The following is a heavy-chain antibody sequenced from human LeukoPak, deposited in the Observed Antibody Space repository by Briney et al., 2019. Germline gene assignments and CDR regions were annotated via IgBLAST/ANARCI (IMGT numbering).Heavy chain of an antibody. CDR2: ISSSSSTI. J-gene: IGHJ3*02. CDR1: GFTFSSYS. Sequence: GGSLRLSCAASGFTFSSYSMNWVRQAPGKGLEWVSYISSSSSTIYYADSVKGRFTISRDNAKNSLYLQMNSLRAEDTAVYYCARGLGSGSYYPDAFDIWGQGTMVTVSS. V-gene: IGHV3-48*04. D-gene: IGHD3-10*01. CDR3: ARGLGSGSYYPDAFDI.